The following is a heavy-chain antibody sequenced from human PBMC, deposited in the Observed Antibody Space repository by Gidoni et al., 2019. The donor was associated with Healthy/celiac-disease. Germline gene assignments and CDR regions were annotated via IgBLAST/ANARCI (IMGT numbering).Heavy chain of an antibody. CDR1: GGSFSGYY. Sequence: QVQLQQWGAGLLKPSETLSLTCAVYGGSFSGYYWSWIRQPPGKVLEWIVAINHSGSTNYNPSLKSRVTISVDTSNNQFSLKLSSVTAADTAVYYCARVGSSIWTYFDYWGQGTLVTVSS. J-gene: IGHJ4*02. D-gene: IGHD6-13*01. V-gene: IGHV4-34*01. CDR2: INHSGST. CDR3: ARVGSSIWTYFDY.